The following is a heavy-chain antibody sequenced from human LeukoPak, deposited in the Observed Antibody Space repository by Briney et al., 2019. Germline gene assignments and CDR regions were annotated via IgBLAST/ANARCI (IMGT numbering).Heavy chain of an antibody. CDR2: TYYRTKWYF. Sequence: SQTLSLTCAISGDSVSNTGASWNWIRQSPSRGLEWLGRTYYRTKWYFDYGVSVKSRATINPGTSQNQFSLQLNSVTPEDTAVYYCARGGAGWSVSVFDPWGQGTLVTVSS. V-gene: IGHV6-1*01. D-gene: IGHD6-19*01. CDR3: ARGGAGWSVSVFDP. CDR1: GDSVSNTGAS. J-gene: IGHJ5*02.